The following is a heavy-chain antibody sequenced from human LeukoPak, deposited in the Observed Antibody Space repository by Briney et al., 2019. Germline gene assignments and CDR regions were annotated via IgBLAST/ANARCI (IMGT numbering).Heavy chain of an antibody. CDR1: GFTFSNYD. Sequence: GGSLRLSCAASGFTFSNYDMSWVRQAPGKGLEWVAHISYDEANKFYADSVQGRFTISRDNSKNTLYLQLSSLRSEDTALYYCARRPRQPHYYGLDVWGQGTTVTVSS. D-gene: IGHD1-14*01. V-gene: IGHV3-30*03. CDR3: ARRPRQPHYYGLDV. J-gene: IGHJ6*02. CDR2: ISYDEANK.